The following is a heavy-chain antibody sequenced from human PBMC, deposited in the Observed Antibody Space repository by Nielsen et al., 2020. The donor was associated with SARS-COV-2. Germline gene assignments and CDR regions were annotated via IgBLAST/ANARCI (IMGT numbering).Heavy chain of an antibody. D-gene: IGHD2-2*01. CDR1: GYTFKRNA. Sequence: ASVKVSCKASGYTFKRNAMNWVRQAPGQGLEWMGWINTNTGNPTYAQGFTGRFVFSLDTSVSTAYLQISSLKAEDTAVYYCARELGYCSSTSCYEYYDYYGMDVWGQGTTVTVSS. CDR2: INTNTGNP. CDR3: ARELGYCSSTSCYEYYDYYGMDV. V-gene: IGHV7-4-1*02. J-gene: IGHJ6*02.